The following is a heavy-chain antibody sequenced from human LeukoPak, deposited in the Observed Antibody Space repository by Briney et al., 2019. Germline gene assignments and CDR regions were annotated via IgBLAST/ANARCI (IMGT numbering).Heavy chain of an antibody. CDR3: ARGSVYYDSSGYYEGYGMDV. CDR2: IYTSGST. Sequence: SETLSLTCTVSGGSISSYYWSWIRQPAGKGLEWIERIYTSGSTNYNPSLKSRVTMSVDTSKNQFSLKLSSVTAADTAVYYCARGSVYYDSSGYYEGYGMDVWGQGTTVTVSS. V-gene: IGHV4-4*07. D-gene: IGHD3-22*01. CDR1: GGSISSYY. J-gene: IGHJ6*02.